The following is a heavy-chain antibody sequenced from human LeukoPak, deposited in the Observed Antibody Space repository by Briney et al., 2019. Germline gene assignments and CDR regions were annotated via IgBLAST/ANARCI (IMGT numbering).Heavy chain of an antibody. J-gene: IGHJ4*02. CDR3: ARETYYGSVLDY. CDR1: GGSISSGGYY. D-gene: IGHD3-10*01. CDR2: ISTSGST. Sequence: PSETLSLTCTVSGGSISSGGYYWSWIRQPAGKGLEWIGRISTSGSTSYNPSLKSRVTISVDTSKNQFSLKLSSVTAADTAVYYCARETYYGSVLDYWGQGTLVTVSS. V-gene: IGHV4-61*02.